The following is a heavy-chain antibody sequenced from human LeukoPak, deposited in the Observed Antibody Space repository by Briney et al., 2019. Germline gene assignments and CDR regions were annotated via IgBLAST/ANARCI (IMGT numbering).Heavy chain of an antibody. CDR1: GGSISSYY. D-gene: IGHD3-10*01. Sequence: KTSETLSLTCTVSGGSISSYYWSWIRQPPGRGLEWIGDIYHSGSTNYNPSLKSRVTISVDTSKNQFSLKLSSVTAADTAVYYCARRLVGQTFDYWGQGTLVTVSS. CDR3: ARRLVGQTFDY. CDR2: IYHSGST. J-gene: IGHJ4*02. V-gene: IGHV4-59*01.